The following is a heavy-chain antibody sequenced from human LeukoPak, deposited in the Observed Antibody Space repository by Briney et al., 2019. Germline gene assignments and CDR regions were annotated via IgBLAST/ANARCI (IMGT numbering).Heavy chain of an antibody. CDR2: IYTSGST. CDR1: GGSISIGSYY. J-gene: IGHJ4*02. V-gene: IGHV4-61*02. Sequence: SETLSLTCTVSGGSISIGSYYWSWIRQPAGKGLEWIGRIYTSGSTNYNPSLKSRVTISVDTSKNQFSLKLSSVTAADTAVYYCARDSSAYIDYWGRGALVTVSS. CDR3: ARDSSAYIDY. D-gene: IGHD3-22*01.